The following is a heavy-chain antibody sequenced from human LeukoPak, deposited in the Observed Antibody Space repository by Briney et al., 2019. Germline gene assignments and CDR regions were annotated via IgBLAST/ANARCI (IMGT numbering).Heavy chain of an antibody. D-gene: IGHD4-17*01. Sequence: SETLSLTCAVSGYSISSGYHWAWIRQPPGKGLEWIGYIYHSGSTYYNPSLKSRVTISVDRSKNQFSLKLSSVTAADTAVYYCARGFAGATVTTFDYWGQGTLVTVSS. CDR1: GYSISSGYH. V-gene: IGHV4-38-2*01. CDR3: ARGFAGATVTTFDY. J-gene: IGHJ4*02. CDR2: IYHSGST.